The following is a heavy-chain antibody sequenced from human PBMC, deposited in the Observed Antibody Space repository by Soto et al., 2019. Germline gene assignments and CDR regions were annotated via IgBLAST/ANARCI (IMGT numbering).Heavy chain of an antibody. Sequence: QVQLRESGPGLVRPSETLSLTCTVSGGSITGYYWSWIRQPPGKGLEWIGYIYDSGTTTYNAALKSRVTMSADTSKNQFSRNLRSGTAADTAVYYCARRNYGEEGYFFDFWGQGLLVTVPS. CDR1: GGSITGYY. CDR2: IYDSGTT. D-gene: IGHD4-17*01. J-gene: IGHJ4*02. CDR3: ARRNYGEEGYFFDF. V-gene: IGHV4-59*08.